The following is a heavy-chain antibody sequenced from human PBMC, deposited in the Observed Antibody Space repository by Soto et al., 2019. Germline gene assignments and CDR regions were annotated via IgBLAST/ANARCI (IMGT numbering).Heavy chain of an antibody. CDR2: IKEDGSAR. CDR1: GFTFSSYW. D-gene: IGHD2-15*01. J-gene: IGHJ4*02. CDR3: ARDQWWAFPFDY. V-gene: IGHV3-7*01. Sequence: GGSLRLSCAASGFTFSSYWMSWVRQAPGKGLEWVANIKEDGSARYYVDSVKGRFTISRDNAKNSLYLQMSSLRAEDAAVYYCARDQWWAFPFDYWGQGTLVTVSS.